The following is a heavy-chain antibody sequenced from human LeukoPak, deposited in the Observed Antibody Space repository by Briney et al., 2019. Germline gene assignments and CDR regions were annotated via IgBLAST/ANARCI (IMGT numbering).Heavy chain of an antibody. CDR2: IYYSGST. D-gene: IGHD3-22*01. J-gene: IGHJ3*02. Sequence: SETLSLTCTVSGGSISSYYWSWIRQPPGKGLEWIGYIYYSGSTNYNPSLKSRVTISVDTSKNQFSLKLSSVTAADTAVYYCARVYYYDSYAFDIWGQGTMVTVSS. CDR1: GGSISSYY. V-gene: IGHV4-59*12. CDR3: ARVYYYDSYAFDI.